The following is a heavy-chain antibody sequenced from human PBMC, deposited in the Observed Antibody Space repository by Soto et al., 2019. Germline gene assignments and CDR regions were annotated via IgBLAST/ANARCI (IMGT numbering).Heavy chain of an antibody. V-gene: IGHV3-30*13. CDR2: IFPNGRDK. CDR3: ARESEPGSTCDLAY. Sequence: QVQLVQSGGGVVQPGRSLRLSCAASGFNFNTYFMHWVRQAPGKGVEWVAMIFPNGRDKEYADSVKGRFTISRDNSNNRVYLQVANLRREDTAVYFCARESEPGSTCDLAYWGQGALVTVSS. D-gene: IGHD1-26*01. J-gene: IGHJ4*02. CDR1: GFNFNTYF.